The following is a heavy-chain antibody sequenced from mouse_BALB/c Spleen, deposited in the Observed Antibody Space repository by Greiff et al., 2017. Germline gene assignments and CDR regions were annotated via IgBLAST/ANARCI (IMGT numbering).Heavy chain of an antibody. CDR2: ISYSGST. Sequence: EVKLVESGPGLVKPSQSLSLTCTVTGYLITSDYAWNWIRQFPGNKLEWMGYISYSGSTSYNPSLKSRISITRDTSKNQFFLQLNSVTTEDTATYYCASSYYYGSSPYYFDYWGQGTTLTVSS. CDR3: ASSYYYGSSPYYFDY. D-gene: IGHD1-1*01. J-gene: IGHJ2*01. V-gene: IGHV3-2*02. CDR1: GYLITSDYA.